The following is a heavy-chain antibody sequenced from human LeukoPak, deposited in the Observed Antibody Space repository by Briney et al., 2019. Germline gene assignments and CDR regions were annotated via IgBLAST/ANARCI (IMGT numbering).Heavy chain of an antibody. J-gene: IGHJ4*02. CDR3: AKDALPRYDSTLSYFDY. D-gene: IGHD3-22*01. CDR1: GFTFSSYA. V-gene: IGHV3-23*01. Sequence: PGGSLRLSCAASGFTFSSYAMSWVRQAPGKGLEWVSAISGSGGSTYYADSVKGRFTISRDNSKNTLYLQMNSLRTEDTAVYYCAKDALPRYDSTLSYFDYWGQGTLVTVSS. CDR2: ISGSGGST.